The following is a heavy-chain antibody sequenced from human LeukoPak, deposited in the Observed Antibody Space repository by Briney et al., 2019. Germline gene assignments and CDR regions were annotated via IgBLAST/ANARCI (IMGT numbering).Heavy chain of an antibody. V-gene: IGHV4-34*01. CDR2: INHSGST. J-gene: IGHJ4*02. Sequence: SETLSLTCAVYGGSFSGYYWSWIRQPPGKGLEWIGEINHSGSTNYNPSLKSRVTISVDTSKNQFSLKLSSVTAADTAVYYCARQRGYSSSWYVFAFYFDYWGQGTLVTVSS. D-gene: IGHD6-13*01. CDR1: GGSFSGYY. CDR3: ARQRGYSSSWYVFAFYFDY.